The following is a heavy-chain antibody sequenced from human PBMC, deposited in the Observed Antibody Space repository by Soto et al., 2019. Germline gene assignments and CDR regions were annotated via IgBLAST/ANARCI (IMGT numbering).Heavy chain of an antibody. CDR1: GFTFSSYG. V-gene: IGHV3-30*18. CDR3: AKDQHNWNDNDYYGMDV. Sequence: VGSLRLSCAASGFTFSSYGMHWVRQAPGKGLEWVAVISYDGSNKYYADSVKGRFTISRDNSKNTLYLQMNSLRAEDTAVYYCAKDQHNWNDNDYYGMDVWGQGTTVTVSS. CDR2: ISYDGSNK. J-gene: IGHJ6*02. D-gene: IGHD1-20*01.